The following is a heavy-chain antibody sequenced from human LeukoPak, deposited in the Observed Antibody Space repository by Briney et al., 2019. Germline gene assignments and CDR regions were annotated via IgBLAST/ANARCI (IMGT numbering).Heavy chain of an antibody. D-gene: IGHD3-22*01. V-gene: IGHV3-23*01. Sequence: GGSLRLSCAVSGITLSNYGMSWVRQAPGKGLEWVAGISDSGGNTNYADSVKGRFTISRDNPKNTLYLQMNGLRAEDTAVYFCAKRGVVIRVILVGFHRQAYYFDSWGQGALVTVSS. CDR2: ISDSGGNT. J-gene: IGHJ4*02. CDR3: AKRGVVIRVILVGFHRQAYYFDS. CDR1: GITLSNYG.